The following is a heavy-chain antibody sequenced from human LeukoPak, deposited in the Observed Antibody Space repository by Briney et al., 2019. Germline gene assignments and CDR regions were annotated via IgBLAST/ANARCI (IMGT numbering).Heavy chain of an antibody. CDR2: ISSSSSYI. J-gene: IGHJ6*02. D-gene: IGHD6-19*01. CDR3: ARESSGGDYYYYGMDV. V-gene: IGHV3-21*01. CDR1: GFTFSSYS. Sequence: GGSLRLSCAASGFTFSSYSMNWVRQALGKGLEWVSSISSSSSYIYYADSVKGRFTISRDNAKNSLYLQMNSLRAEDTAVYYCARESSGGDYYYYGMDVWGQGTTVTVSS.